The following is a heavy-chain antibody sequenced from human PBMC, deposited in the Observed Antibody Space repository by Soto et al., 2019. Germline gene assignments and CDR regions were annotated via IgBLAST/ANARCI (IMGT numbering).Heavy chain of an antibody. Sequence: SETLSLTCTVSGGSISSYYWSWIRQPPGKGLEWIGYIYYSGSTNYNPSLKSRVTISVDTSKNQFSLKLSSVTAADTAVYYCARSYSSSPTTFDYWGQGTLVTVSS. D-gene: IGHD6-13*01. CDR3: ARSYSSSPTTFDY. J-gene: IGHJ4*02. CDR2: IYYSGST. V-gene: IGHV4-59*01. CDR1: GGSISSYY.